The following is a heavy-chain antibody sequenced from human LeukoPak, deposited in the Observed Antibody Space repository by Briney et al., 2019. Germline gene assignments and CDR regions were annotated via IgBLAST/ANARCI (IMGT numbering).Heavy chain of an antibody. CDR2: IKQDGSEK. J-gene: IGHJ3*02. CDR1: GGSVSSGYYY. D-gene: IGHD3-22*01. CDR3: ARAGPDSSGYYYVAFDI. Sequence: ETLSLTCTVSGGSVSSGYYYWSWIRQPPGKGLEWVANIKQDGSEKYYVDSVKGRFTISRDNAKNSLYLQMNSLRAEDTAVYYCARAGPDSSGYYYVAFDIWGQGTMVTVSS. V-gene: IGHV3-7*01.